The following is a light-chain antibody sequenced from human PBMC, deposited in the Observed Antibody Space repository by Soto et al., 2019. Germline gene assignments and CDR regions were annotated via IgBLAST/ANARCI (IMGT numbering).Light chain of an antibody. CDR3: QQYNHWWT. CDR2: GAS. V-gene: IGKV3-15*01. J-gene: IGKJ1*01. CDR1: QSVSTN. Sequence: EIVMTQSPASLSVSPGERATLSCRASQSVSTNLVWYQQKPGQAPRLLIYGASTRATGVPGRFSGTGSGTEFTLTISSLQSEDSAVYYCQQYNHWWTFGQGTTVDIK.